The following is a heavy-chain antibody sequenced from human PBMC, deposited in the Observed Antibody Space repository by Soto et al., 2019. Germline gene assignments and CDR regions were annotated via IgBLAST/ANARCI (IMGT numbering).Heavy chain of an antibody. CDR3: ARRWSYSDYGGYAFDI. J-gene: IGHJ3*02. CDR1: GFTFSDYY. Sequence: QVQLVESGGGLVKPEGSLRLSCAASGFTFSDYYMSWIRQAPGKGLEWVSYISSSGSSTYYADSVKGRFTISRDNGKNSLYLQMNSLRAEDTAVYYRARRWSYSDYGGYAFDIWGQGTMVTVSS. V-gene: IGHV3-11*01. CDR2: ISSSGSST. D-gene: IGHD4-17*01.